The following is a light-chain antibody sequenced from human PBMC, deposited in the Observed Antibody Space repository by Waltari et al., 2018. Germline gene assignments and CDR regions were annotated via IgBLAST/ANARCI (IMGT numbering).Light chain of an antibody. J-gene: IGKJ4*01. V-gene: IGKV1-5*03. CDR2: KAS. CDR3: QQYTSFSLT. Sequence: DFQITQSPSTLSASLEDRVTFTCRASQSISSWLAWYQQKPGKAPKLLISKASTLESGVPSRFSGSGSGTEFTLTISSLQPDDFATYYCQQYTSFSLTFGGGTTVEIK. CDR1: QSISSW.